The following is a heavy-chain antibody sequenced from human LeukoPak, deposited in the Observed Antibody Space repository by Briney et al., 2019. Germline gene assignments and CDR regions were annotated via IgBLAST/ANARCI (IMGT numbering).Heavy chain of an antibody. CDR1: GFTFSSYG. V-gene: IGHV3-33*06. D-gene: IGHD3-22*01. Sequence: PGRSLRLSCVASGFTFSSYGMHWVRQAPGKGLEWVAVIWYDGSNKYYADSVKGRFTISRDNSKNTLYLQMNSLRAEDTAVYYCAKGNYDSSGYYYFDYWGQGTLVTVSS. J-gene: IGHJ4*02. CDR3: AKGNYDSSGYYYFDY. CDR2: IWYDGSNK.